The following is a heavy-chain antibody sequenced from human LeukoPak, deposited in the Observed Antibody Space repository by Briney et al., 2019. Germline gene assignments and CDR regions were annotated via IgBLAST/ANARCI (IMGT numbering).Heavy chain of an antibody. CDR3: ARVPGPYPASRFDY. Sequence: ASVKVSCKTSGYTFTGYYLHWVRQAPGQGLEWMGRIDPDSGGTHYAQKFQVRVTVTRDTSIPTVYMELSGLTSDDTAVYYCARVPGPYPASRFDYWGQGTLVTVSS. D-gene: IGHD2-2*01. CDR2: IDPDSGGT. V-gene: IGHV1-2*02. J-gene: IGHJ4*02. CDR1: GYTFTGYY.